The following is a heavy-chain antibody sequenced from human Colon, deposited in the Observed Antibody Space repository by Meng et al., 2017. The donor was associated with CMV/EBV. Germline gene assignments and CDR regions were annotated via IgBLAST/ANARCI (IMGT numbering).Heavy chain of an antibody. J-gene: IGHJ4*02. CDR3: ARDPGSDPDY. CDR2: IYYTGST. CDR1: GGSISSGGYY. Sequence: TCTVSGGSISSGGYYWRWIRQHPGKGLEWIGYIYYTGSTYYNPSLKSRVVISGDTSKNQFSLKLSSVTAADTAVYFCARDPGSDPDYWGQGTLVTVSS. D-gene: IGHD2-21*02. V-gene: IGHV4-31*03.